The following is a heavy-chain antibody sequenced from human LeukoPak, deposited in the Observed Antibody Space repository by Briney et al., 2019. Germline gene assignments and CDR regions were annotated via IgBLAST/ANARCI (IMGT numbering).Heavy chain of an antibody. D-gene: IGHD2-2*01. J-gene: IGHJ5*02. CDR3: ARVEYQLLWSNCFDP. CDR1: GGSISSSSYY. Sequence: SETLSLTCTVSGGSISSSSYYWGWIRQPPGKGLEWIGSIYYSGSTYYNPSLKSRVTISVDTSKNQFSLKLSSVTAADTAVYYCARVEYQLLWSNCFDPWGQGILSSVSS. V-gene: IGHV4-39*01. CDR2: IYYSGST.